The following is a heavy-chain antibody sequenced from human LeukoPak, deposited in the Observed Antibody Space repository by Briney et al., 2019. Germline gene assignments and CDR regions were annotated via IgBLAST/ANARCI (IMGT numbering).Heavy chain of an antibody. D-gene: IGHD2-2*01. J-gene: IGHJ4*02. CDR2: IFPGDSDT. CDR1: GYTFTSYW. V-gene: IGHV5-51*01. CDR3: ARLPGEWHDTNCYERAFDY. Sequence: PGESLKISCKGLGYTFTSYWIGWARHMPGKGLGWLGIIFPGDSDTRYGPSFQGQVTMSVDTSVPTAYLQWSTLKASDTAMYYCARLPGEWHDTNCYERAFDYWGQGTLVAVSS.